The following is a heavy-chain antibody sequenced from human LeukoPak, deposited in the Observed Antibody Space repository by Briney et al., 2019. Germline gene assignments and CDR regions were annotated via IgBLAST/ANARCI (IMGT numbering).Heavy chain of an antibody. D-gene: IGHD6-6*01. Sequence: SETLSLTCTVSGGSISSYYWSWIRQPPGKGLEWIGYIYYSGSTNYNPSLKSRVTISVDTSKNQFSLKLSSVTAADTAVYYCARFDEVYGSSPFDYWGQGTLVTVSS. CDR2: IYYSGST. J-gene: IGHJ4*02. V-gene: IGHV4-59*01. CDR1: GGSISSYY. CDR3: ARFDEVYGSSPFDY.